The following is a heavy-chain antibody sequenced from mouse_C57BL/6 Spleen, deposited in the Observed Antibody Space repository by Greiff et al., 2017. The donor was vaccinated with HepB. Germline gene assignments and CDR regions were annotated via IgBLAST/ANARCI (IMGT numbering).Heavy chain of an antibody. CDR1: GFTFSDYG. Sequence: VQLKESGGGLVKPGGSLKLSCAASGFTFSDYGMHWVRQAPEKGLEWVAYISSGSSTIYYADTVKGRFTISRDNAKNTLFLQMTSLRSEDTAMYYCARMTVYAMDYWGQGTSVTVSS. CDR3: ARMTVYAMDY. J-gene: IGHJ4*01. V-gene: IGHV5-17*01. D-gene: IGHD1-1*01. CDR2: ISSGSSTI.